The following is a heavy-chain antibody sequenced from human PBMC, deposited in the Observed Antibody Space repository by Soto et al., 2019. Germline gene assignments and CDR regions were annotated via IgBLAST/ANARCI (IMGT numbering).Heavy chain of an antibody. CDR3: ATGRFICLKRLDHDHDAFDI. V-gene: IGHV1-24*01. CDR1: GYTLTELS. CDR2: FDPEDGET. D-gene: IGHD1-1*01. J-gene: IGHJ3*02. Sequence: GASVKVSCKVSGYTLTELSMHWVRQAPGKGLEWMGGFDPEDGETIYAQKFQGRVTMTEDTSTDTAYMELSSLRSEDTAVYYCATGRFICLKRLDHDHDAFDIWGQGTMVTVSS.